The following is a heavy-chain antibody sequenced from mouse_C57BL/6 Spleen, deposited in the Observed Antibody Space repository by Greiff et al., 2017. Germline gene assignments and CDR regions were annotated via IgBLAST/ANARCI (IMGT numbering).Heavy chain of an antibody. CDR1: GFSFNTYA. V-gene: IGHV10-1*01. D-gene: IGHD4-1*01. CDR3: VRMGRDAMDY. Sequence: DVMLVESGGGLVQPKGSLKLSCAASGFSFNTYAMTWVRQAPGKGLEWVARIGSKSNNYATFYADAVKDRFTISRDDSESMLYLQMSNLKTEDTAMDYCVRMGRDAMDYWGQGTTVTVSS. J-gene: IGHJ4*01. CDR2: IGSKSNNYAT.